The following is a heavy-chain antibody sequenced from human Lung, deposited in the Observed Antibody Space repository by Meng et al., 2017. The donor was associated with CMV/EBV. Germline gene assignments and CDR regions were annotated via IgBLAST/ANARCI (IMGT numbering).Heavy chain of an antibody. J-gene: IGHJ5*02. V-gene: IGHV3-23*01. Sequence: GGSXRLXCVASGLTFSSHPMTGVRQAPGKGLEWVSSISGSGGSTYSADSVQGRFTISRDNSKNTLYLQMSALRDEDTALYYCARGGPVAGKNWFDRWGQGTXVTVSS. D-gene: IGHD6-19*01. CDR1: GLTFSSHP. CDR2: ISGSGGST. CDR3: ARGGPVAGKNWFDR.